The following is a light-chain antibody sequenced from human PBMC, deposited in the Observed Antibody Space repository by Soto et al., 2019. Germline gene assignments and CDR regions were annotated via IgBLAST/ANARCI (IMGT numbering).Light chain of an antibody. CDR2: DAS. Sequence: EIVLTQSPATLSLSPGERATLSCRASQSVRSYLAWYQQKPCQAPRLLIFDASDRAAGIPARFSGSGSGTDFTLTITNLGHEDFAVYYCQQRSNWPLTFGGGTKVEIK. V-gene: IGKV3-11*01. J-gene: IGKJ4*01. CDR1: QSVRSY. CDR3: QQRSNWPLT.